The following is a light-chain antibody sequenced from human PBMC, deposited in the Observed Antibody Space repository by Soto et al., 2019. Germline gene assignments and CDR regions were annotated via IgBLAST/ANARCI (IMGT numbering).Light chain of an antibody. J-gene: IGLJ1*01. Sequence: QSALTQPRSVSGSPGQSVTISCTGTSSDVGGYNSVSWYQHHPGKAPKLMIYDVRKRPSGVPDRFSGSKSDNTASLTISGHQAEDEADYYCCSYAGRYTYVFGTGTKLTVL. V-gene: IGLV2-11*01. CDR2: DVR. CDR1: SSDVGGYNS. CDR3: CSYAGRYTYV.